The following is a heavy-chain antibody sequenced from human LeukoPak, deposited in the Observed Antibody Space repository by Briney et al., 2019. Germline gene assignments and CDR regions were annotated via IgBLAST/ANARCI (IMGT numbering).Heavy chain of an antibody. CDR3: ARGGYSGYADFDY. CDR1: GFTFSSYS. Sequence: GGSLRLSCAASGFTFSSYSMNWVRQAPGKGLEWVSYISSSSTIYYADSVKGRFTISRDNAKNSLYLQMNSLRAEDTAVYYCARGGYSGYADFDYWGQGTLVTVSS. J-gene: IGHJ4*02. CDR2: ISSSSTI. V-gene: IGHV3-48*01. D-gene: IGHD5-12*01.